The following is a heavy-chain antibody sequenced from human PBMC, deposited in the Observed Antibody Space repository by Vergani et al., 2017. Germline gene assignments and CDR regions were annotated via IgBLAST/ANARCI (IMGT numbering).Heavy chain of an antibody. CDR1: GFKFSDHY. CDR2: ISPGASTV. J-gene: IGHJ6*02. V-gene: IGHV3-11*04. CDR3: AKIPGITTTRHYYAMDV. Sequence: LEESGGGSVKPGGSLRLSCAASGFKFSDHYMSWIRQAPGKGLEWVSHISPGASTVSYTASVTGPFTVSRDNDNNSLTLDMTTLRVEDTAVYYCAKIPGITTTRHYYAMDVWGQGTTVTVSS. D-gene: IGHD1-20*01.